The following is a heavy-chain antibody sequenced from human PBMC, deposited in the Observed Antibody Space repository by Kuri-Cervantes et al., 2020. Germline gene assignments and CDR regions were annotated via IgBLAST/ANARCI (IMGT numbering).Heavy chain of an antibody. J-gene: IGHJ4*02. D-gene: IGHD5-24*01. CDR1: GFTFSSYS. V-gene: IGHV3-21*01. CDR2: ISSSSSYI. Sequence: GESLKISCAASGFTFSSYSMNWVRQAPGKGLEWVSSISSSSSYIYYADSVKGRFTISRDNAKNSLYLQMNSLRAEDTAVYYCARDGYNCRARFDYWGQGTLVTVSS. CDR3: ARDGYNCRARFDY.